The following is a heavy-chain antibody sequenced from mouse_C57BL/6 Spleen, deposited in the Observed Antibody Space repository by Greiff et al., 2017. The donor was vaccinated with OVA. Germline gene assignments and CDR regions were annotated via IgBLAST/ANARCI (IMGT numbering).Heavy chain of an antibody. J-gene: IGHJ4*01. CDR1: GYTFTSYW. CDR3: ARCGNYGYYAMGY. V-gene: IGHV1-52*01. Sequence: QVQLQQPGAELVRPGSSVKLSCKASGYTFTSYWMHWVKQRPIQGLEWIGNIDPSDSETHYNQKFKDKATLTVDKSSSTAYMQLSSLTSEDSAVYYCARCGNYGYYAMGYWGQGTSVTVSS. D-gene: IGHD2-1*01. CDR2: IDPSDSET.